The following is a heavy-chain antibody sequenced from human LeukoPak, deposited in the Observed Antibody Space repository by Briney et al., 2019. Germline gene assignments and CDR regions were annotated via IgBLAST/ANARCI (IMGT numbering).Heavy chain of an antibody. J-gene: IGHJ2*01. CDR2: ITDNGVTK. Sequence: QSGGSLRLSCAASGISFSNSAMTWVRQAPGRGLEWVSSITDNGVTKSYANSVEGRFTISRDNAKNTLYLQMNSLRAEDTAVYYCAKDKSKVLGEDWYFDLWGRGTLVAVSS. D-gene: IGHD2-21*01. CDR1: GISFSNSA. V-gene: IGHV3-23*01. CDR3: AKDKSKVLGEDWYFDL.